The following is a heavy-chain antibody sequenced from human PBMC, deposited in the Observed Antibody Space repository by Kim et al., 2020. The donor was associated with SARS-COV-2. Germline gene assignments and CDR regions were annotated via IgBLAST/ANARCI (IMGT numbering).Heavy chain of an antibody. CDR3: VRESPLRWGDFWWFDP. D-gene: IGHD3-16*01. V-gene: IGHV3-7*01. J-gene: IGHJ5*02. Sequence: GGSLRLSCEASGLNFSSYWMSWVRPAPGKGLEWVANIKQDGSEEYYVDSVKGRFTISRDNAKNSVYLQMNSLRGEDTAVYYCVRESPLRWGDFWWFDPWGQGTLVTVSS. CDR1: GLNFSSYW. CDR2: IKQDGSEE.